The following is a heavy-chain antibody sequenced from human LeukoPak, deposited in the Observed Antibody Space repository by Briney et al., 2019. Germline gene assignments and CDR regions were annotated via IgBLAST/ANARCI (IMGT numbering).Heavy chain of an antibody. D-gene: IGHD3-10*01. J-gene: IGHJ4*02. CDR2: IYYSGST. Sequence: SETLSLTCTVSGGSISSSSYYWGWIRQPPGKGLEWIGSIYYSGSTYYNPSLKSRVTISVDTSKNQFSLKLSSATAADTAVYYCARPAMVRGDDGQLWDYWGQGTLVTVSS. V-gene: IGHV4-39*01. CDR3: ARPAMVRGDDGQLWDY. CDR1: GGSISSSSYY.